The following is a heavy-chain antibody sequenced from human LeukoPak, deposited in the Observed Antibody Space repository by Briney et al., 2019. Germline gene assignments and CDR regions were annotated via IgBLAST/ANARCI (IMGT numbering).Heavy chain of an antibody. CDR1: GYTFTGYY. J-gene: IGHJ5*02. CDR2: IKPNNGGT. V-gene: IGHV1-2*02. D-gene: IGHD2-2*01. Sequence: ASVKVSCKASGYTFTGYYMHWVRQAPGQGLEWMGWIKPNNGGTNYAQKFQGRVTMTRDTSISTAYMELSRLRSDDTAVYYCARARGDIVVVPAAIWFDPGGQGTLVTVSS. CDR3: ARARGDIVVVPAAIWFDP.